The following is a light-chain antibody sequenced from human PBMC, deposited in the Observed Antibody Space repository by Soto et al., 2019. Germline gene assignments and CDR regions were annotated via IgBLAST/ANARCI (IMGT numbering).Light chain of an antibody. CDR1: DSDVGGYNF. CDR2: EVY. CDR3: SSYAASDNFVI. J-gene: IGLJ2*01. V-gene: IGLV2-8*01. Sequence: QSARTQPPSASGSPGQSVTISCTGTDSDVGGYNFVSWYQQHPGRAPKLMIYEVYQRPSGVPDRFSGSKSGNTASLTVSGLQAEDEANYYCSSYAASDNFVIFGGGTKLTVL.